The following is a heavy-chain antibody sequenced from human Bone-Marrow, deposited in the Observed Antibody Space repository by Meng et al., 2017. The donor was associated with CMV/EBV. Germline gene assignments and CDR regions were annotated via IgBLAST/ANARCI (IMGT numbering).Heavy chain of an antibody. J-gene: IGHJ6*02. CDR1: GFNFSTYN. Sequence: GESLKISCAASGFNFSTYNMDWVRQAPGKGLEWVSSISARSTYMYYADSVKGRFTISRDNAKNSLYLQVSSLRAEDTAVYYCARERGVLLWFGETSDMDVWGQGTTVTVSS. D-gene: IGHD3-10*01. CDR2: ISARSTYM. V-gene: IGHV3-21*06. CDR3: ARERGVLLWFGETSDMDV.